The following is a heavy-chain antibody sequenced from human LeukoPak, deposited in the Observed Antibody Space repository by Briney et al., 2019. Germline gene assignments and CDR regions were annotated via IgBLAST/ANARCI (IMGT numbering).Heavy chain of an antibody. D-gene: IGHD3-10*01. CDR1: GFTFSSYA. Sequence: GGSLRLSCAASGFTFSSYAMSWVRQAPGKGLEWVSAISGSGGSTYYADSVKGRFTISRDNSKNTLYLQMNSLRAEDTAVYYCAKVGGLLWFGESLDYWGQGTLVTVSS. V-gene: IGHV3-23*01. J-gene: IGHJ4*02. CDR3: AKVGGLLWFGESLDY. CDR2: ISGSGGST.